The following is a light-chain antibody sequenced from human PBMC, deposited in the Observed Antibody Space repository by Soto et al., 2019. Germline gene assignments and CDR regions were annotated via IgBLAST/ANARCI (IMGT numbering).Light chain of an antibody. Sequence: EIVLTQSPVTLSLSPGERATLSCRASQSVSSYLAWYQQKPGQAPRLLIYDASNRATGIPARFSGSGSGTDFPLPIDNLEAEDFAVYYCQQRSNWPPITFGQGTRLEIK. CDR3: QQRSNWPPIT. J-gene: IGKJ5*01. V-gene: IGKV3-11*01. CDR2: DAS. CDR1: QSVSSY.